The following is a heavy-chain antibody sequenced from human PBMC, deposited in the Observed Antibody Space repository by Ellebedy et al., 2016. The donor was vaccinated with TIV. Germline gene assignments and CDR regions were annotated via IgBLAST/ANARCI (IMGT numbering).Heavy chain of an antibody. CDR1: GFTFSSYS. J-gene: IGHJ4*02. D-gene: IGHD6-19*01. CDR2: ISSSSSTI. V-gene: IGHV3-48*04. CDR3: ARTGSSGWTTPPNFDY. Sequence: GESLKISXAASGFTFSSYSMNWVRQAPGKGLEWVSYISSSSSTIYYADSVKGRFTISRDNAKNSLYLQMNSLRAEDTAVYYCARTGSSGWTTPPNFDYWGQGTLVTVSS.